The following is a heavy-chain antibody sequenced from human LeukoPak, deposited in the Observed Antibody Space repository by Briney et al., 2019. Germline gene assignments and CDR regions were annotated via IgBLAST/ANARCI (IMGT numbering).Heavy chain of an antibody. Sequence: ASVKVYCKASGGTFSSYAISWVRQAPGQGLEWMGWISAYNGNTNYAQKLQGRVTMTTDTSTSTAYMELRSLRSDDTAVYYCARDRPLILRYFDWLSSVNFNYYYYGMDVWGQGTTATVSS. J-gene: IGHJ6*02. CDR2: ISAYNGNT. CDR3: ARDRPLILRYFDWLSSVNFNYYYYGMDV. V-gene: IGHV1-18*01. CDR1: GGTFSSYA. D-gene: IGHD3-9*01.